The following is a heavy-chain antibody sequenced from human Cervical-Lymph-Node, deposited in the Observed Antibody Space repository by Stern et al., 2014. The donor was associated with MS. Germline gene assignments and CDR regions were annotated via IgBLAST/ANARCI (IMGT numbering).Heavy chain of an antibody. V-gene: IGHV4-59*01. Sequence: QLQLQESVPGLVKPSETLSLMCSVSSGFIGNNYWSWIRQPPGKGLEWIGHLYYSGSTYYNPSLKSRVTISLDTSKNQLSLRLSSVTAADTAVYYCARAGPYDYIWGNFRHRAFYFDSWGQGALVTVSS. CDR2: LYYSGST. D-gene: IGHD3-16*02. J-gene: IGHJ4*02. CDR1: SGFIGNNY. CDR3: ARAGPYDYIWGNFRHRAFYFDS.